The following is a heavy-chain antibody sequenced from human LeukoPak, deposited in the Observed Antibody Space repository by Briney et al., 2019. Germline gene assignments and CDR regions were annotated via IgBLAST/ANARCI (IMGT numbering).Heavy chain of an antibody. V-gene: IGHV3-23*01. CDR2: ISGSGGST. CDR3: AKVVGDFNF. D-gene: IGHD4-17*01. Sequence: GGSLRLSCAASGFTFSSYAMNWVRQAPGKGLEWVSVISGSGGSTYYADSVKGRFTISRDNSKNTLFLQMNSLRAEDTAVYYCAKVVGDFNFWGQGTLVTVSS. J-gene: IGHJ4*02. CDR1: GFTFSSYA.